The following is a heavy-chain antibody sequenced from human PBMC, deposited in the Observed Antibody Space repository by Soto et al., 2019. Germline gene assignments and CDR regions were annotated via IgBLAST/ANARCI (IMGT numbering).Heavy chain of an antibody. V-gene: IGHV3-33*01. D-gene: IGHD4-17*01. CDR3: ARSSADGDQGHYYGMDV. Sequence: LRRSCVPLRFTFSSYGMNWVRQAPGEGLECEAVIWYDGINKYYADSVKGRFTITRDNSKNTLYLQMNSLRAEDTAVYYCARSSADGDQGHYYGMDVWGQGTTVTVSS. CDR2: IWYDGINK. J-gene: IGHJ6*02. CDR1: RFTFSSYG.